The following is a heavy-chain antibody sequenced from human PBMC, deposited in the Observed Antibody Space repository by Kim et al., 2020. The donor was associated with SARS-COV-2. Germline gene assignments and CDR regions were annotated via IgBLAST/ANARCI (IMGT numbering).Heavy chain of an antibody. CDR3: VKEGFTYYFDY. CDR2: ISSNGRST. J-gene: IGHJ4*02. V-gene: IGHV3-64D*09. Sequence: GGSLRLSCSASGFTFRSYTMDWVRQAPGKGLEYVSAISSNGRSTNYADSVKGRFTISRDNSKNTLYLQMSSLRAEDTAVYYCVKEGFTYYFDYWGQGTLVTVST. CDR1: GFTFRSYT.